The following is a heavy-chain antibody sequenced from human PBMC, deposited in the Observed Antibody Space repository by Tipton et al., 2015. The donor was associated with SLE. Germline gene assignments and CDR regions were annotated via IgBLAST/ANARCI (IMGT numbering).Heavy chain of an antibody. Sequence: TLSLTCTVSGDSISSSSYYWSWIRQPPGKGLEWIGEINHSGSTNYNPSLKSRVTISVDTSKNQFSLKLSSVTAADTAVYYCARGSPGGNPSFDYWGQGTLVTVSS. CDR1: GDSISSSSYY. CDR3: ARGSPGGNPSFDY. D-gene: IGHD4-23*01. CDR2: INHSGST. J-gene: IGHJ4*02. V-gene: IGHV4-39*07.